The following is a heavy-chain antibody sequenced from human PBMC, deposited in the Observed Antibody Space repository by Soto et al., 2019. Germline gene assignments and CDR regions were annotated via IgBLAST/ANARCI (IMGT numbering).Heavy chain of an antibody. J-gene: IGHJ6*02. CDR3: ARARSDSAGSSLGPRLEV. CDR1: GGSVAFDNYY. D-gene: IGHD2-2*01. CDR2: IFFTGAT. V-gene: IGHV4-61*01. Sequence: XERLRRPGIVAGGSVAFDNYYWSLIRQPPGKGLEWIGHIFFTGATNYSPSLKSRVTMSVDSSKSQFSLNMTSVTDADSAIYFCARARSDSAGSSLGPRLEVWGHGTTVT.